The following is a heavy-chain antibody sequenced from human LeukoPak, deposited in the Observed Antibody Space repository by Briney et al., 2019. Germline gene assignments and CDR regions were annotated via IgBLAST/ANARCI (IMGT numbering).Heavy chain of an antibody. CDR3: AREILDIVVVVAAQGGYNWFDP. CDR2: IYYSGST. V-gene: IGHV4-39*07. J-gene: IGHJ5*02. D-gene: IGHD2-15*01. Sequence: PSETLSLTCTVSGGSISSSSYYWGWIRQPPGKGLEWIGSIYYSGSTYYNPSLKSRVTISVDTSKNQFSLKLSSVTAADTAVYYCAREILDIVVVVAAQGGYNWFDPWGQGTLVTVSS. CDR1: GGSISSSSYY.